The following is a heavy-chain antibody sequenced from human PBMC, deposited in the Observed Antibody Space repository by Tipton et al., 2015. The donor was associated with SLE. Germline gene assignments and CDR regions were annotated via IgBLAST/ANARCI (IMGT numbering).Heavy chain of an antibody. J-gene: IGHJ5*02. CDR3: ARDPNMFTYGGVIAYNWFDP. D-gene: IGHD3-16*02. CDR1: GGTFSSYA. Sequence: QSGPEVKKPGSSVKVSCKASGGTFSSYAISWVRQAPGQGLEWMGGTISIFGTANYAQKFQGRVTITADESTSTAYMELSSLRSEDTAVYYCARDPNMFTYGGVIAYNWFDPWGQGTLVTVSS. V-gene: IGHV1-69*01. CDR2: TISIFGTA.